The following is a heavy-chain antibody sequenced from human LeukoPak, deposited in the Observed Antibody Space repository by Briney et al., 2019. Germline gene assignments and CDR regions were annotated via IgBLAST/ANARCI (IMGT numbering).Heavy chain of an antibody. D-gene: IGHD2-15*01. CDR2: INDDGSDT. CDR1: GFTFSSYA. V-gene: IGHV3-74*01. J-gene: IGHJ5*02. CDR3: VRGGPSTWS. Sequence: SGGSLRLSCAASGFTFSSYAMSWVRQVPGKRPVWVSRINDDGSDTIYADSVRGRFTISRDDAKNTVYLQMNNLRAEDTAVYYCVRGGPSTWSWGQGTLVTVSS.